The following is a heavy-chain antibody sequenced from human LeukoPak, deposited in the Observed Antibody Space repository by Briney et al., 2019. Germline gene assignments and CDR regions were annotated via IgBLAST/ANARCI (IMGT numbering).Heavy chain of an antibody. CDR3: ARASDDFGDYGFDY. J-gene: IGHJ4*02. Sequence: SETLSLTCTVSGGSISNYYWNWIRQPAGKELEWIGRIYTSGSTNYNPSLKSRLTMSMDTSKNQFSLRLSSVTAADTAVYYCARASDDFGDYGFDYWGQGTLVTVST. V-gene: IGHV4-4*07. CDR2: IYTSGST. D-gene: IGHD4-17*01. CDR1: GGSISNYY.